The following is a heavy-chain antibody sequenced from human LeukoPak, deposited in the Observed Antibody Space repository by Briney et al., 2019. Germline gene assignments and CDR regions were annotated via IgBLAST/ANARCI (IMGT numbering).Heavy chain of an antibody. Sequence: GGSLRLSCAASGFTFSSYAMHWVRQAPGKGLEWVAVISYDGSNKYYADSVKGRFTISRDNSKNTLYLQMNSLRAEDTAVYYCARDPARGGSWYSGFADAFDIWGQGTMVTVSS. V-gene: IGHV3-30-3*01. CDR2: ISYDGSNK. J-gene: IGHJ3*02. CDR1: GFTFSSYA. CDR3: ARDPARGGSWYSGFADAFDI. D-gene: IGHD6-13*01.